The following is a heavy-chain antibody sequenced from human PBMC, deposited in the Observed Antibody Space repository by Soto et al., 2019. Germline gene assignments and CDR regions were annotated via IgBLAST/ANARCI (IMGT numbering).Heavy chain of an antibody. D-gene: IGHD1-7*01. CDR1: GGYISSYY. CDR2: IYYSGST. V-gene: IGHV4-59*01. CDR3: ARERSSRITGTTTLDAFDI. Sequence: SETLALTCTVSGGYISSYYWSWIRQPPGKGLEWIGYIYYSGSTNYNPSLKSRVTISVDTSKNQFSLKLSSVTAADTAVYYCARERSSRITGTTTLDAFDIWGQGTMVTVSS. J-gene: IGHJ3*02.